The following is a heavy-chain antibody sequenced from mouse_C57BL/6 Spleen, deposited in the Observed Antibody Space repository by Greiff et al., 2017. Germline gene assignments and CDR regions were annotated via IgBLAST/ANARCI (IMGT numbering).Heavy chain of an antibody. CDR1: GYTFTDYY. D-gene: IGHD2-4*01. Sequence: EVQLQQSGPELVKPGASVKISCKASGYTFTDYYMNWVKQSHGKSLEWIGDINPNNGGTSYNQKFKGKATLTVDKSSSTAYMELRSLTSEDSAVYYCARTRGYDYGLFDYWGQGTTLTVSS. V-gene: IGHV1-26*01. CDR2: INPNNGGT. CDR3: ARTRGYDYGLFDY. J-gene: IGHJ2*01.